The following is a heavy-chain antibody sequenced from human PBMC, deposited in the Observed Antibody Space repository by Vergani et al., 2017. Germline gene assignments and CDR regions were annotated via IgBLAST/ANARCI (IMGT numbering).Heavy chain of an antibody. CDR2: IRPYTGHT. Sequence: QVQLVQSGAELKKPGASVSVSCKGSSHTFQTYGISWVRQAPGKGLEWMAWIRPYTGHTIYAQKFQGRVTITADKSTSTAYMELSSLRSEDTAVYYCARAVLDVRGYSGYAPPDYWGQGTLVTVSS. CDR1: SHTFQTYG. CDR3: ARAVLDVRGYSGYAPPDY. V-gene: IGHV1-18*01. D-gene: IGHD5-12*01. J-gene: IGHJ4*02.